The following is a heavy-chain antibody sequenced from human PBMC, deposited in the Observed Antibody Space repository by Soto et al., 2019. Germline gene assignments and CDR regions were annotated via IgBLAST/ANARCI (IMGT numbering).Heavy chain of an antibody. Sequence: QVQLQESGPGLVKPSQTLSLTCTVSGGSISSGDYYWSWIRQPPGKGLEWIGYIYYSGSTYYNPSLKSRVTISVDTSKNQFSLKLSAVTAADTAVYYCARARPDYYDSSGHYFDYWGQGTLVTVSS. D-gene: IGHD3-22*01. CDR3: ARARPDYYDSSGHYFDY. J-gene: IGHJ4*02. V-gene: IGHV4-30-4*01. CDR1: GGSISSGDYY. CDR2: IYYSGST.